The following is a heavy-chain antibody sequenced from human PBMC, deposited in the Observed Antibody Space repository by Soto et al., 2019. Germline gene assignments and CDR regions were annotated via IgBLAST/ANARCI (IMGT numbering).Heavy chain of an antibody. V-gene: IGHV4-59*01. Sequence: SETLSLTCTVSGGSISSYYWSWIRQPPGKGLEWIGYIYYSGSANYNPSLKSRVTISVDTSKNQFSLKLSSVTAADTAVYYCAKVNDFWTGYYSTNWFDPWGQGTLVTVSS. J-gene: IGHJ5*02. CDR1: GGSISSYY. CDR2: IYYSGSA. CDR3: AKVNDFWTGYYSTNWFDP. D-gene: IGHD3-3*01.